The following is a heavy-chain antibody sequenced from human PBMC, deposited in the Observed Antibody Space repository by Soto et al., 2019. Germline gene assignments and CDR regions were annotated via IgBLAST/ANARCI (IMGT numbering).Heavy chain of an antibody. CDR2: LYSGAGT. V-gene: IGHV3-66*01. CDR3: ARECSGDCSNAFDL. D-gene: IGHD2-21*01. Sequence: VQLVESGGGLVQPGGSLRLSCAASGFTVSGNYMNWVRQAPGKGLEWLSVLYSGAGTYYADSVKDRFTISRDNSKNTLYLQLNSLRAEDTAIYFSARECSGDCSNAFDLWAQGTMVTVSP. CDR1: GFTVSGNY. J-gene: IGHJ3*01.